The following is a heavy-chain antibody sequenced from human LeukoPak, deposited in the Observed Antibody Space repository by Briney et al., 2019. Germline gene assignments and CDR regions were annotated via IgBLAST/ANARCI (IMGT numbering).Heavy chain of an antibody. CDR1: GYTFTSYD. V-gene: IGHV1-8*01. Sequence: ASVTVSCKASGYTFTSYDINWGRQATGQGLEWMGWMNANSGNTGYAQKFQGRVTMTRNTSISTAYMELSSLRSEDTAVYYCARVSAFGGVIVLVRDSFDIWGQGTMVTVSS. J-gene: IGHJ3*02. D-gene: IGHD3-16*02. CDR2: MNANSGNT. CDR3: ARVSAFGGVIVLVRDSFDI.